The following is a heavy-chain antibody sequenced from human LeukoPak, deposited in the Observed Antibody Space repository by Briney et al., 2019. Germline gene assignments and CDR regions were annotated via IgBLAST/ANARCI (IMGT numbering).Heavy chain of an antibody. CDR1: GFTFSSYA. D-gene: IGHD2-21*02. J-gene: IGHJ2*01. Sequence: GSLRLSCAASGFTFSSYAMSWLRQPPGKGLEWIAYVYYSGSTNYNPSLKSRVTVSVDTSKNQFSLKLTSVTAADTAVYYCARRGDGGYYFDLWGRGTLVTVSS. CDR2: VYYSGST. CDR3: ARRGDGGYYFDL. V-gene: IGHV4-59*08.